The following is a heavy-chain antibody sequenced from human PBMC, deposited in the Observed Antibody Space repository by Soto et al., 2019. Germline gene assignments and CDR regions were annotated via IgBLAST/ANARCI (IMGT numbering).Heavy chain of an antibody. CDR1: GYIFNRHS. Sequence: QLVQSGAEVKKPGASVKVSCKASGYIFNRHSISWVRQAPGQGLEWVGWISAYNGDTKYAQNFQDRVTLTTETXTIXAYMELKSLRSDDTAVYYCARDPSNTSGRHLYFDYWGQGTRVTVSS. CDR2: ISAYNGDT. J-gene: IGHJ4*02. D-gene: IGHD6-19*01. V-gene: IGHV1-18*01. CDR3: ARDPSNTSGRHLYFDY.